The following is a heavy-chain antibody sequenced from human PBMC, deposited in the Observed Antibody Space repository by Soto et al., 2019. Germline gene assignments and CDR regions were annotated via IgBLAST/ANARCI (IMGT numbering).Heavy chain of an antibody. V-gene: IGHV4-59*12. CDR1: GGSISSYY. CDR2: IYYSGST. CDR3: ARVNYDILTGYYPLDY. J-gene: IGHJ4*02. Sequence: SETLSLTCTVSGGSISSYYWSWIRQPPGKGLEWIGYIYYSGSTNYNPSLKSRVTISVDTSKNQFSLKLSSVTAADTAVYYCARVNYDILTGYYPLDYWGQGTLVTVS. D-gene: IGHD3-9*01.